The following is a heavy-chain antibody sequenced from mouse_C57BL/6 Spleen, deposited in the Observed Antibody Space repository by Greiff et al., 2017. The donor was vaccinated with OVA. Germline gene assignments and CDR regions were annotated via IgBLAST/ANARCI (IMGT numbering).Heavy chain of an antibody. CDR3: ARVYYGSSYFDD. V-gene: IGHV1-81*01. Sequence: QVQLQQSGAELARPGASVKLSCKASGYTFTSYGISWVKQRTGQGLEWIGEIYPRSGNTYYNEKFKGKATLTADKSSSTAYMELRSLTSEDSAVYFCARVYYGSSYFDDRGQGTTLTVSP. J-gene: IGHJ2*01. CDR2: IYPRSGNT. CDR1: GYTFTSYG. D-gene: IGHD1-1*01.